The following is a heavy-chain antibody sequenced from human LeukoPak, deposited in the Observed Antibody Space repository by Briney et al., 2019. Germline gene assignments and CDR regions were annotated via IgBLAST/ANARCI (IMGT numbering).Heavy chain of an antibody. V-gene: IGHV4-39*07. Sequence: PSETLSLTCTVSGGSISSSSYYWGWIRQPPGKGLEWIGSIYYSGSTYYNPSLKSRVTISVDTSKNQFSLKLSSVTAADTAVYYCARGCFRQQLVRGDWFDPWGQGTLVTVSS. CDR2: IYYSGST. J-gene: IGHJ5*02. CDR3: ARGCFRQQLVRGDWFDP. D-gene: IGHD6-13*01. CDR1: GGSISSSSYY.